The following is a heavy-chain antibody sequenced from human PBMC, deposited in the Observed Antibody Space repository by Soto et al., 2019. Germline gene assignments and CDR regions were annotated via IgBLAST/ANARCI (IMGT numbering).Heavy chain of an antibody. V-gene: IGHV4-61*01. Sequence: QVQLQESGPGLVKPSETLSLTCTVSGGSVSSYSDYWSWIRQPPGKGLEWIGYVYNSGSTNYNPSLKSRVTISVDTSKNQFSLKLTSVTTADMAVYYCARRSRTILGVVHFDYWGQGTLVTVSS. J-gene: IGHJ4*02. CDR2: VYNSGST. CDR3: ARRSRTILGVVHFDY. D-gene: IGHD3-3*01. CDR1: GGSVSSYSDY.